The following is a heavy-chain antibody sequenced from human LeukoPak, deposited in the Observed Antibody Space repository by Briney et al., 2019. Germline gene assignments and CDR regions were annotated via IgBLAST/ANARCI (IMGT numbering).Heavy chain of an antibody. D-gene: IGHD1-1*01. CDR3: ARGPHYNWNDVRFDY. V-gene: IGHV4-30-2*01. CDR1: GGSISSGGYY. J-gene: IGHJ4*02. Sequence: SQTLSLTCTVSGGSISSGGYYWSWIRQPPGKGLEWIGEINHSGSTNYNPSLKSRVTISVDTSKNQFSLKLSSVTAADTAVYYCARGPHYNWNDVRFDYWGQGTLVTASS. CDR2: INHSGST.